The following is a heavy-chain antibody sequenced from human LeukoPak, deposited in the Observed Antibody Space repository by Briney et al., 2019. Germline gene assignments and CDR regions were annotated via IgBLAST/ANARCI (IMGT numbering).Heavy chain of an antibody. D-gene: IGHD3-22*01. V-gene: IGHV4-59*08. CDR3: ARRYDSTLYYYYYMDV. CDR2: IYYSGST. Sequence: PETLSLTCTVSGGSISSYYWSWIRQPPGKGLEWIGYIYYSGSTNYNPSLKSRVTISVDTSKNQFSLKLSSVTAADTAVYYCARRYDSTLYYYYYMDVWGKGTTVTVSS. CDR1: GGSISSYY. J-gene: IGHJ6*03.